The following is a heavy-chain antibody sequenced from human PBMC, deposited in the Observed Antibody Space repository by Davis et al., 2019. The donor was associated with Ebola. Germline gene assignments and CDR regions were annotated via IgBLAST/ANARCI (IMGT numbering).Heavy chain of an antibody. CDR3: ASLDYSNFDY. CDR2: IYSGGST. CDR1: GFTVSSYY. V-gene: IGHV3-53*04. Sequence: GESLKISCVASGFTVSSYYMSWVRQAPGKGLEWVSVIYSGGSTYYADSVNGRFTISRHSSENTVFLQMNSLRPDDTAVYYCASLDYSNFDYWGQGTLVTVSS. D-gene: IGHD4-11*01. J-gene: IGHJ4*02.